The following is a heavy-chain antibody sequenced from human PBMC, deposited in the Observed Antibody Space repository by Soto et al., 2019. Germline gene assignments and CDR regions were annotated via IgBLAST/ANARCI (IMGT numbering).Heavy chain of an antibody. J-gene: IGHJ5*02. Sequence: EVQLVESGGGLVTPGGSLRLSCAASGFTFNTYDMNWVRQAPGKGLEWVSSITTSSAYIYYADSLKGRITISRYNAKNSLFLQMNSLRAEDTAVYYCVRSGTARLLRHSWFDTWGQGTLVTVSS. CDR1: GFTFNTYD. V-gene: IGHV3-21*01. CDR3: VRSGTARLLRHSWFDT. CDR2: ITTSSAYI. D-gene: IGHD2-21*01.